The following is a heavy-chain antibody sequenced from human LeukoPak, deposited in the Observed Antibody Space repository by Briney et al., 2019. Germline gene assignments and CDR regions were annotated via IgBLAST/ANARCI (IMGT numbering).Heavy chain of an antibody. Sequence: GESLRISCKGSGYSFTSYWIGWVRQMPGKGLEWMGIIYPGDSDTRYSPSFQGQVTMSADKSISTAYLQWSSLKASDTAMYYCARHRRGYSGYVDYWGQGTLVTVSS. CDR2: IYPGDSDT. D-gene: IGHD5-12*01. CDR3: ARHRRGYSGYVDY. CDR1: GYSFTSYW. V-gene: IGHV5-51*01. J-gene: IGHJ4*02.